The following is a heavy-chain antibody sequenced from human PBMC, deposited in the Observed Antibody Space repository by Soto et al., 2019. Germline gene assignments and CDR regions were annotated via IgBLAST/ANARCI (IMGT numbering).Heavy chain of an antibody. J-gene: IGHJ4*02. D-gene: IGHD1-26*01. CDR1: GFTFSNAW. CDR3: TTSWEWEKLYFDY. V-gene: IGHV3-15*01. Sequence: EVQLVESGGGLVQPGGSLRLSCAASGFTFSNAWMTWVRQPPGKGLEWVGQIKSEPDGGTIDYATPVKGRFTISRDDSKNTLYLQMNKLNTEDTGVYYCTTSWEWEKLYFDYWGQGTLVTVSS. CDR2: IKSEPDGGTI.